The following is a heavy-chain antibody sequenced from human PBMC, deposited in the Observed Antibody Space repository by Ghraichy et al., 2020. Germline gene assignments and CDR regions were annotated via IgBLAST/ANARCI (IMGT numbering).Heavy chain of an antibody. D-gene: IGHD2-8*02. V-gene: IGHV4-34*01. CDR1: GGSFSGYY. Sequence: SQTLSLTCAVYGGSFSGYYWSWIRQPPGKGLEWIGEINHSGSTNYNPSLKSRVTISVDTSKNQFSLKLSSVTAADTAVYYCARGGGGYCTGGVCFNDYWGQGTLVTVSS. J-gene: IGHJ4*02. CDR3: ARGGGGYCTGGVCFNDY. CDR2: INHSGST.